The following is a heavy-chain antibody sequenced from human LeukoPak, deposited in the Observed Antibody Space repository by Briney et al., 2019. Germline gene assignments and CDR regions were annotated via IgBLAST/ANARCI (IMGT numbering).Heavy chain of an antibody. Sequence: GASVKVSCKVSGYTLTELSMHWVRQAPGKGLEWMGGFDPEDGETIYAQKFQGRVTMTEDTSTDTAYMELSSLRSEDTAVHYCATLPPPVVGVNYYYYYYMDVWGRGTTVTVSS. CDR3: ATLPPPVVGVNYYYYYYMDV. CDR1: GYTLTELS. J-gene: IGHJ6*03. D-gene: IGHD3-10*01. V-gene: IGHV1-24*01. CDR2: FDPEDGET.